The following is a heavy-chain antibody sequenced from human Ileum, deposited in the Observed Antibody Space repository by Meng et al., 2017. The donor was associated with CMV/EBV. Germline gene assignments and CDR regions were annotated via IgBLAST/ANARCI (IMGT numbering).Heavy chain of an antibody. CDR2: ISSRSSTV. J-gene: IGHJ6*02. CDR3: ARGGRGNYYYYYGMDV. Sequence: GGSLRLSCVASAFTFSDYSMNWVRQAPGKGLEWVSYISSRSSTVHYADSVKGRFTISRDNANNSLYLQMNSLRAEDTALYYCARGGRGNYYYYYGMDVWGQGTMVTVSS. V-gene: IGHV3-48*04. D-gene: IGHD3-16*01. CDR1: AFTFSDYS.